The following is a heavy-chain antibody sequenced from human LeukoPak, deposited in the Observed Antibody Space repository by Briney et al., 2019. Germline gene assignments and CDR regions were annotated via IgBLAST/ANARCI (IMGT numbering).Heavy chain of an antibody. CDR1: GFSFSVYW. J-gene: IGHJ4*02. Sequence: GGSLRLSCAASGFSFSVYWMHWVRQAPGKGPVWVSRIKTDGSITDYADFVKGRFTISRDNAKNSLYLQMNSLRAEDTALYHCARDRSGVRGVMLFDYWGQGTLVTVSS. V-gene: IGHV3-74*01. D-gene: IGHD3-10*01. CDR2: IKTDGSIT. CDR3: ARDRSGVRGVMLFDY.